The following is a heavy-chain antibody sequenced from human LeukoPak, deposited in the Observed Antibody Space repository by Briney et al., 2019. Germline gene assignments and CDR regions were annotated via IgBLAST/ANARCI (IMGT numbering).Heavy chain of an antibody. J-gene: IGHJ4*02. Sequence: PGGSLTQSCAASGFTFSSYAMSWVRQAPGKGLEWVSAISGSGGSTYYADSVKGRFTISRDNSKNTLYLQMNSLRAEDTAVYYCAKGLRGITMIVVVIKPFDYWGQGTLVTVSS. D-gene: IGHD3-22*01. CDR1: GFTFSSYA. CDR2: ISGSGGST. V-gene: IGHV3-23*01. CDR3: AKGLRGITMIVVVIKPFDY.